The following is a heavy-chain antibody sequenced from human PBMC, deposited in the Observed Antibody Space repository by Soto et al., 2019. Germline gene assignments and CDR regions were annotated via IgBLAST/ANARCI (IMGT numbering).Heavy chain of an antibody. D-gene: IGHD2-15*01. CDR1: GFTFSSYW. V-gene: IGHV3-74*01. J-gene: IGHJ4*02. Sequence: GGSLRLSCAASGFTFSSYWMHWVRQTPGKGLVWVSRVNSDGSTTTYADSVKGRFTISRDNAKNTLYLQMNSLRPEDTAVYYCATDLGLPFDHWGQGTLVTVSS. CDR2: VNSDGSTT. CDR3: ATDLGLPFDH.